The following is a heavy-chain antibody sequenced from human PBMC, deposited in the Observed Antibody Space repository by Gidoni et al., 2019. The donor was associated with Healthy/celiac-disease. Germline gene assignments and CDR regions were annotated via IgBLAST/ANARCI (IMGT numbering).Heavy chain of an antibody. V-gene: IGHV3-30-3*01. Sequence: QVQLVESGGGVVPPGRSLRLSCAASGFTFINYAMHWVRQAPGKGLEGVAVISYDGSNKYYADSVKGRFTISRDKSKNTLYLQMNSLRAEETAVYYCASGITGTTPYYYGMDVWGQGTTVTVSS. CDR1: GFTFINYA. D-gene: IGHD1-7*01. CDR3: ASGITGTTPYYYGMDV. J-gene: IGHJ6*02. CDR2: ISYDGSNK.